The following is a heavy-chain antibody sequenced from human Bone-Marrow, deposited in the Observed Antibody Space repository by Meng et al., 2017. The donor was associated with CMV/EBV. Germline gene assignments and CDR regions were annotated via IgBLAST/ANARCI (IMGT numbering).Heavy chain of an antibody. D-gene: IGHD3-3*01. CDR3: ARSPINYDFWSGSSTGLDY. CDR1: GFTFSSYS. Sequence: GGSLRLSCAASGFTFSSYSMNWVRQAPGKGLEWVSSISSSSSYIYYADSVKGRFTISRDNAKNSLYRQMNSLRAEDTAVYYCARSPINYDFWSGSSTGLDYWGQGTLVTVSS. CDR2: ISSSSSYI. V-gene: IGHV3-21*01. J-gene: IGHJ4*02.